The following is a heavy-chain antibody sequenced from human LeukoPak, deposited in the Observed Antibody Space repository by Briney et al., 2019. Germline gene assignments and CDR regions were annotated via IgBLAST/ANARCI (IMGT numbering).Heavy chain of an antibody. D-gene: IGHD2-2*01. V-gene: IGHV3-20*04. Sequence: RPGGSLRLSCTASGFAFDEHGKSWVRQVPGKGLEWVSGINWSGGSTGYADPLRGRFTISRDNAKNSLYLQMDSLRAEDTALYYCARAPITSPFYFDYWGQGTLVTVSS. J-gene: IGHJ4*02. CDR1: GFAFDEHG. CDR2: INWSGGST. CDR3: ARAPITSPFYFDY.